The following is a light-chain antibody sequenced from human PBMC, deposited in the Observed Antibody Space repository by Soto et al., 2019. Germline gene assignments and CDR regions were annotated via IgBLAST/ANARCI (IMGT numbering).Light chain of an antibody. J-gene: IGKJ1*01. CDR3: QQYNSYWA. V-gene: IGKV1-5*01. Sequence: DIQMTQSPFSLSASIGDRATITCRASQTINRFLNWYQQRPGKAPKLLIYAASNLHSGVPSRVSGGGSGTEFTLTISSLQPDDFATYYCQQYNSYWAFGQGTKVDIK. CDR1: QTINRF. CDR2: AAS.